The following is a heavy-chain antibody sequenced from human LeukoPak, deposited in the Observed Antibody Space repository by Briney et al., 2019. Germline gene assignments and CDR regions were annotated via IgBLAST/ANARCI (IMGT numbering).Heavy chain of an antibody. J-gene: IGHJ4*02. D-gene: IGHD3-16*01. Sequence: PGGSLRLSCAASGFIFSYYWMSWVRQAQGKGLEWVANIKEDGSDKYYVDSVKGRFTISRHNAENSLYLQMNSLRAEDTAVYYCARYDGGVAIDYWGQGTLVTVSS. CDR3: ARYDGGVAIDY. CDR1: GFIFSYYW. CDR2: IKEDGSDK. V-gene: IGHV3-7*01.